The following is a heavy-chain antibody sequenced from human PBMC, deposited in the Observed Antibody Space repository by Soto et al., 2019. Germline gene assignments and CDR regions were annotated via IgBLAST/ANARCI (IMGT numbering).Heavy chain of an antibody. J-gene: IGHJ3*02. V-gene: IGHV3-7*01. CDR1: GFTFSSYW. CDR3: ARELPTVTTDAFDI. CDR2: IKQDGSGK. Sequence: PGGSLRLSCAASGFTFSSYWMSWVRQAPGKGLEWVANIKQDGSGKYYVDSVKGRFTISRDNAKNSLYLQMNSLRAEDTAVYYCARELPTVTTDAFDIWGQGTMVTVSS. D-gene: IGHD4-17*01.